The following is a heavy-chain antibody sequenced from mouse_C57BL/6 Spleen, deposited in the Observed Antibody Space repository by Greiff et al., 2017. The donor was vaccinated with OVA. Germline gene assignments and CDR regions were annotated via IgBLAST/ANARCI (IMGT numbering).Heavy chain of an antibody. CDR3: ARGRYYGYDFYAMDY. J-gene: IGHJ4*01. D-gene: IGHD2-2*01. CDR1: GFTFSSYA. V-gene: IGHV5-4*01. Sequence: EVHLVESGGGLVKPGGSLKLSCAASGFTFSSYAMSWVRQTPEKRLEWVATISDGGSYTYYPDNVKGRFTISRDNAKNNLYLQMSHLKSEDTAMYYCARGRYYGYDFYAMDYWGQGTSVTVSS. CDR2: ISDGGSYT.